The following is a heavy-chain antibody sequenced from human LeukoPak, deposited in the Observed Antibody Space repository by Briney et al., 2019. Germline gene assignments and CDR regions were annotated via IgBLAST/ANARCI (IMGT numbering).Heavy chain of an antibody. CDR3: ARGDTYSSSWYSYYGMDV. Sequence: PGRSLRLSCAASGFTFDDYAMHWVRQAPGKGLEWVSGISWNSGSIGYADSVKGRFTISRDNAKNSLYLQMNSLRAEDTAVYYCARGDTYSSSWYSYYGMDVWGQGTTVTVSS. CDR1: GFTFDDYA. V-gene: IGHV3-9*01. D-gene: IGHD6-13*01. CDR2: ISWNSGSI. J-gene: IGHJ6*02.